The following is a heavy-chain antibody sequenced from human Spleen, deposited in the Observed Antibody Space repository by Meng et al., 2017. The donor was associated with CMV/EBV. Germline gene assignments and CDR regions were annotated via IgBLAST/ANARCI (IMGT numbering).Heavy chain of an antibody. CDR3: ARPYFYDSSGYFLGY. D-gene: IGHD3-22*01. Sequence: FSLHPPGVGVAWIRQPPGKALEWLTLIYWNDAKFYSPSLKSRLTITKDTSKNQVVLTMTNMDPVDSATYFCARPYFYDSSGYFLGYWGQGTLVTVSS. V-gene: IGHV2-5*01. CDR2: IYWNDAK. J-gene: IGHJ4*02. CDR1: FSLHPPGVG.